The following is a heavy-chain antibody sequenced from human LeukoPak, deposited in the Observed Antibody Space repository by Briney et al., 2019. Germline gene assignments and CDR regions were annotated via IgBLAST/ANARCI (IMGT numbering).Heavy chain of an antibody. CDR3: AGDDKDAFDI. CDR1: GASMSSYY. V-gene: IGHV4-59*01. J-gene: IGHJ3*02. D-gene: IGHD3-22*01. CDR2: VFYTGST. Sequence: SETLSLNCTVSGASMSSYYLNWIRQPPGKGLEWIGYVFYTGSTNYNPSLKGRVTISIDMSKNQFSLNLSSVTAADTAVYYCAGDDKDAFDIWGQGTMVTVSS.